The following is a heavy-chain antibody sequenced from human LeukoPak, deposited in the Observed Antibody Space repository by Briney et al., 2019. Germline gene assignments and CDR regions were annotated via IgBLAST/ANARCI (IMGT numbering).Heavy chain of an antibody. J-gene: IGHJ4*02. CDR2: INPKSGGT. D-gene: IGHD3-3*01. CDR3: APTTAWDFYYFDY. Sequence: ASVKVSCKASGYTFTGYYMHWVRQAPGQGLEWMGWINPKSGGTNYAQKFQGRVTMTRDTSISTAYMELSRLRFDDTAVYYCAPTTAWDFYYFDYWGQGTLVTVSS. CDR1: GYTFTGYY. V-gene: IGHV1-2*02.